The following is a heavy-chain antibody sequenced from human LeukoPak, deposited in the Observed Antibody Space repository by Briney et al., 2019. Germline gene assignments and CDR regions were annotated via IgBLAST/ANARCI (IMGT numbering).Heavy chain of an antibody. CDR1: GFTFSDYY. J-gene: IGHJ6*02. V-gene: IGHV3-7*01. CDR3: ARGARYYYYGMDV. Sequence: PGGSLRLSCAASGFTFSDYYMSWIRQAPGKGLEWVANIKQDGSEKYYVDSVKGQFTISRDNAKNSLYLQLNSLRAEDTAVYYCARGARYYYYGMDVWGQGTTVTVSS. CDR2: IKQDGSEK.